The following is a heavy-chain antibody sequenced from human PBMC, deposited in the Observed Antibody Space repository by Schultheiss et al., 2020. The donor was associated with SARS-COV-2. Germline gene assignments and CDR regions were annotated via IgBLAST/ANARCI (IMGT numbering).Heavy chain of an antibody. V-gene: IGHV1-2*02. J-gene: IGHJ6*03. CDR3: ARERVPAAPGDYYYYMDV. CDR1: GYTFTGYY. D-gene: IGHD2-2*01. Sequence: ASVKVSCKASGYTFTGYYMHWVRQAPGQGLEWMGWINPNSGGTNYAQKFQGRVTMTRDTSISTAYMGLSRLRSDDTAVYYCARERVPAAPGDYYYYMDVWGKGTTVTVSS. CDR2: INPNSGGT.